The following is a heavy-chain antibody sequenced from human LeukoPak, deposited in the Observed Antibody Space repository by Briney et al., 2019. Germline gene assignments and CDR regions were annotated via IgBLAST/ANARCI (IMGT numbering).Heavy chain of an antibody. CDR3: AREATAHPYNWFDP. CDR2: IYYSGST. Sequence: SQTLSLTCTVSGGSISSGGYYWSWIRQHPGKGLEWIGYIYYSGSTYYNPSLKSQVTISVDTSKNQFSLKLSSVTAADTAAYYCAREATAHPYNWFDPWGQGTLVTVSS. D-gene: IGHD5-18*01. J-gene: IGHJ5*02. V-gene: IGHV4-31*01. CDR1: GGSISSGGYY.